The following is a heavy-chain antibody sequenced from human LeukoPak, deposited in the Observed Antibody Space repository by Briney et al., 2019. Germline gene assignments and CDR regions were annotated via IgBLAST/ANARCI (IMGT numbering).Heavy chain of an antibody. Sequence: GSLSLSFAASGFTFSSYSMNWVRQTPGKGLEWVSSIISSSSYIYYSDSVKGRFTISRDNAKTSLYLQMNSLRAADTAVYYCARFDSSGYKIPNDAFDIWGQGTMVTVSS. CDR3: ARFDSSGYKIPNDAFDI. V-gene: IGHV3-21*01. J-gene: IGHJ3*02. CDR2: IISSSSYI. CDR1: GFTFSSYS. D-gene: IGHD3-22*01.